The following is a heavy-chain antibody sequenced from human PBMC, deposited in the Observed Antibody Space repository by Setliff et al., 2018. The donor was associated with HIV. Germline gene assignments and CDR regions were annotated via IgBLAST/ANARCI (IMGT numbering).Heavy chain of an antibody. J-gene: IGHJ5*02. CDR1: DGSIRSSDYY. V-gene: IGHV4-39*01. Sequence: PSETLSLTCTVSDGSIRSSDYYWGWIRQSPGVGLEWIGSIFYSGRAYYNPSLKSRVTISVDTSKNQFSLRVNSVTAADTAVFYCARHRVITGSFDPWGQGTLVTVSS. D-gene: IGHD3-10*01. CDR3: ARHRVITGSFDP. CDR2: IFYSGRA.